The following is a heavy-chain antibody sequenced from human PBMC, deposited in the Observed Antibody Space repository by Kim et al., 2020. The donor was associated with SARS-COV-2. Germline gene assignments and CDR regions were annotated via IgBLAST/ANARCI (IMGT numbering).Heavy chain of an antibody. Sequence: GGSLRLSCAASGFTFSSYGMHWVRQAPGKGLEWVAVISYDGSNKYYADSVKGRFTISRENSKNTLYLQMNSLRAEDTAVYYCAKEYYDSSGIDNYWGQGTLVTVSS. V-gene: IGHV3-30*18. CDR1: GFTFSSYG. J-gene: IGHJ4*02. CDR2: ISYDGSNK. D-gene: IGHD3-22*01. CDR3: AKEYYDSSGIDNY.